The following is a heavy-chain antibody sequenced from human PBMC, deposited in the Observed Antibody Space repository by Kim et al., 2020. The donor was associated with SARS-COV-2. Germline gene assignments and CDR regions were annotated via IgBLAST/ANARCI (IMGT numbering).Heavy chain of an antibody. CDR3: ARDGTTRNGGYYFDY. J-gene: IGHJ4*01. D-gene: IGHD1-1*01. V-gene: IGHV1-3*01. Sequence: QKFQARATITRDTSASTAFMELSSLTSEDTAIYYCARDGTTRNGGYYFDYWGQGALVTVSS.